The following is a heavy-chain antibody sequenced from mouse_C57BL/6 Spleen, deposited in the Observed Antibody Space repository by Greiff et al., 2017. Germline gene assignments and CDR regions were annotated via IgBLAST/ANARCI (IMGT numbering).Heavy chain of an antibody. J-gene: IGHJ1*03. CDR2: ISSKSNNYAT. CDR3: VRLGRDWYFDV. CDR1: GFSFNTYA. V-gene: IGHV10-1*01. Sequence: EVKVVESGGGLVQPKGSLKLSCAASGFSFNTYAMNWVRQAPGKGLEWVARISSKSNNYATYYADSVKDRFTISRDDSESMLYLQMNNLKTVDSAMYYWVRLGRDWYFDVWGTGTTVTVSS. D-gene: IGHD4-1*01.